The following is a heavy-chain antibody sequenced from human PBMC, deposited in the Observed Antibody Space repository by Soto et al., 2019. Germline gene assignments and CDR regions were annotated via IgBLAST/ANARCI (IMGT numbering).Heavy chain of an antibody. CDR2: IIPIFVTA. V-gene: IGHV1-69*01. CDR1: GGTFSSYA. Sequence: QVQLVQSGAEVKKPGSSVKVSCKASGGTFSSYAINWVRQAPGQGLEWLGGIIPIFVTANYAPRFQGRLTITADESRSTAYMELSSLRSEDTAVYYCAKDGRFNSWYPLLYWGQGTLVTVSS. J-gene: IGHJ4*01. D-gene: IGHD6-13*01. CDR3: AKDGRFNSWYPLLY.